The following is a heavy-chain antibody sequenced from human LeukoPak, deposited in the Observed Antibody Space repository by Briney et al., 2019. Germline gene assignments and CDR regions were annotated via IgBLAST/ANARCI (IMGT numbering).Heavy chain of an antibody. J-gene: IGHJ6*03. CDR3: ARDQRGVRGVYYYYYMDV. CDR2: INWNGGST. D-gene: IGHD3-10*01. CDR1: GFTFDDYG. V-gene: IGHV3-20*04. Sequence: GGSLRLSCAASGFTFDDYGMSWVRQAPGKGLGWVSGINWNGGSTGYADSVKGRFTISRDNAKNSLYLQMNSLRAEDTAVYYCARDQRGVRGVYYYYYMDVWGKGTTVTISS.